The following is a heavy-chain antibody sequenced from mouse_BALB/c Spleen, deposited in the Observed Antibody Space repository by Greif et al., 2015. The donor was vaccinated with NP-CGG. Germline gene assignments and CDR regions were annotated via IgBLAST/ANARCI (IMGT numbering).Heavy chain of an antibody. CDR3: ARVGWLLTGAMDY. V-gene: IGHV1S29*02. CDR2: IYPYNGGT. J-gene: IGHJ4*01. CDR1: GYTFTDYN. D-gene: IGHD2-3*01. Sequence: EVQLQQSGPKLVKPGASVKISCKASGYTFTDYNMHWVKQSHGKSLEWIGYIYPYNGGTGYNQKFKSKATLIVDNSSSTAYMELRSLTSEDPAVYYCARVGWLLTGAMDYWGQGTSVTVSS.